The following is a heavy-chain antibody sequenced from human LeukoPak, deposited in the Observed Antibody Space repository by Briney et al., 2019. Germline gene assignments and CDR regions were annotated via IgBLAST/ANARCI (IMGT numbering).Heavy chain of an antibody. V-gene: IGHV3-33*01. J-gene: IGHJ4*02. CDR2: IWYDGSNK. D-gene: IGHD1-1*01. CDR1: GFTFSSYG. Sequence: GGSLRLSCAASGFTFSSYGMHWVRQAPGKGLEWVAAIWYDGSNKNYADSVKGRFTISRDTSKKTLYLQMNSLRAEDTAVYYCARDWGGQLVVVYYFDYWGQGTLVTVSS. CDR3: ARDWGGQLVVVYYFDY.